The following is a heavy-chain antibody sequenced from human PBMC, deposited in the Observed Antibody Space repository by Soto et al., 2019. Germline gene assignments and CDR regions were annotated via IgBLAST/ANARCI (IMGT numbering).Heavy chain of an antibody. J-gene: IGHJ4*02. CDR1: GFTFSGYG. V-gene: IGHV3-30*18. Sequence: GGSLRLSCAASGFTFSGYGMHWVRQAPGKGLEWVAVISYHGRNKYYVDSVKGRFTISRDDSKNTLYLQMDSVRAEDTAVYYCVKDGSLEVPDVPLEEYYFDHWGQGTLVTVS. CDR3: VKDGSLEVPDVPLEEYYFDH. D-gene: IGHD3-3*01. CDR2: ISYHGRNK.